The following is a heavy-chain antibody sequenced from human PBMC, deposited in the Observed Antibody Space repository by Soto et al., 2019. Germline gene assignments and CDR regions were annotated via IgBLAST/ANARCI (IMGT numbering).Heavy chain of an antibody. D-gene: IGHD5-12*01. V-gene: IGHV4-34*02. CDR1: GESFIGYY. J-gene: IGHJ5*02. Sequence: QVHLQQWGAGLLRPSETLSLTCAVYGESFIGYYWTWIRQPPGKGLEWIGKINHRGSTNYNPSLKSRVTMSIDTSKNQFSLKLSSVTAADTSVYYCARTDIVTTNWFDPWGQGTLVTVSA. CDR2: INHRGST. CDR3: ARTDIVTTNWFDP.